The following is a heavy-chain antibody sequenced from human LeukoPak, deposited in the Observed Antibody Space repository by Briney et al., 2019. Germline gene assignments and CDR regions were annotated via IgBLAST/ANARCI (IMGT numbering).Heavy chain of an antibody. CDR1: GGSISSSSYY. Sequence: SETLSLTCTVSGGSISSSSYYWGWIRQPPGKGLEWIGSIYYSGSTYYNPSLKSRVTISVDTSKNQFSLKLSSATAADTAVYYCASTPNYYDHWFDPWGQGTLVTVSS. D-gene: IGHD3-22*01. CDR3: ASTPNYYDHWFDP. J-gene: IGHJ5*02. V-gene: IGHV4-39*01. CDR2: IYYSGST.